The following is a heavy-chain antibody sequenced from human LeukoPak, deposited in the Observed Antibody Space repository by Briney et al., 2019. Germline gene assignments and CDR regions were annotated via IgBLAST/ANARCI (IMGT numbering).Heavy chain of an antibody. V-gene: IGHV4-34*01. CDR2: INHSGST. D-gene: IGHD4-17*01. CDR1: GGSFSGYY. J-gene: IGHJ4*02. Sequence: KPSETLSLTCAVYGGSFSGYYWSWIRQPPGKGLEWIGEINHSGSTNYNPSLKSRVTISVDTSKNQFSLKLSSVTAADTAVYYCARGTAYGDTGSFDYWGQGTLVTVSS. CDR3: ARGTAYGDTGSFDY.